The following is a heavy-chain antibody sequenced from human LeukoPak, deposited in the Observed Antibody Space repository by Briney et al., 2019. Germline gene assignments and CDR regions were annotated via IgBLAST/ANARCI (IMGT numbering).Heavy chain of an antibody. CDR2: ILYDGSAK. D-gene: IGHD2-15*01. Sequence: GGSLRLSCAASGFTFSSFAMHWLRQAPGKGPEWAAVILYDGSAKYYADSVRGRFTISRDDSKNTLYLQMNSLRPEDTAIYYCVKGSVAYTGGHFDYWGQGTLVTVSS. CDR3: VKGSVAYTGGHFDY. CDR1: GFTFSSFA. J-gene: IGHJ4*02. V-gene: IGHV3-30*18.